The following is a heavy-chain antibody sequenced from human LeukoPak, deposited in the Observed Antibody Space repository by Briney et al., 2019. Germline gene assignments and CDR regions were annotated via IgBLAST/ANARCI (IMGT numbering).Heavy chain of an antibody. CDR2: IIPIFGTA. J-gene: IGHJ4*02. CDR1: GGTFSSYA. Sequence: ASAKVSCKASGGTFSSYAISWVRQAPGQGLEWMGGIIPIFGTANYAQKFQGRVTITTDESTSTAYMELSSLRSEDTAVYYCARGVTMIGSVYWGQGTLVTVSS. CDR3: ARGVTMIGSVY. D-gene: IGHD3-22*01. V-gene: IGHV1-69*05.